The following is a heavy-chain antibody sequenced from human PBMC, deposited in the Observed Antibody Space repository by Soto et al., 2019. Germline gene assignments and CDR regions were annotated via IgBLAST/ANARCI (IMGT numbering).Heavy chain of an antibody. J-gene: IGHJ4*02. D-gene: IGHD3-10*01. CDR2: ISGSGGTA. Sequence: EVQLLESGGGSVQPGGSLRLSCAASGFTFSSYAMHWVRRPPGKGLEWVSSISGSGGTAYYADSVKGRFSISRDSLVSTLYLQMYSLRAEDTAVYYCAKGRGQNCNFDYWGQGTLVTVSP. CDR1: GFTFSSYA. CDR3: AKGRGQNCNFDY. V-gene: IGHV3-23*01.